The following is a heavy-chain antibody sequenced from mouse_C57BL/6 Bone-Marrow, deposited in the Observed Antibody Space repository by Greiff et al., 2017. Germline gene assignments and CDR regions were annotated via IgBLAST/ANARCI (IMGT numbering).Heavy chain of an antibody. CDR3: TTYSHYYGSSPMDY. CDR2: IDPENGDT. D-gene: IGHD1-1*01. J-gene: IGHJ4*01. CDR1: GFNIKDDY. Sequence: VQLQQSGAELMRPGASVKLSCTASGFNIKDDYMHWVKQRPEQGLEWIGWIDPENGDTEYASKFQGKATITADTSSNTAYLQLSSLTSEDTAVYYCTTYSHYYGSSPMDYWGQGTSVTVSS. V-gene: IGHV14-4*01.